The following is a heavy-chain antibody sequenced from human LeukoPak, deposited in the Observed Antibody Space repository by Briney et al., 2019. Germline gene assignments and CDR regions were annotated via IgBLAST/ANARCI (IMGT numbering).Heavy chain of an antibody. CDR2: SYSGGST. CDR1: GFTVSSIY. Sequence: GGSLRLSCAASGFTVSSIYMNWVRQAPGKGLERVSLSYSGGSTYYADSVKGRFTISRDNSKNTLYLQMNSLRAEDTAVYYCARDTTGDCLFDYWGQGTLVTVSS. J-gene: IGHJ4*02. D-gene: IGHD1-1*01. CDR3: ARDTTGDCLFDY. V-gene: IGHV3-53*01.